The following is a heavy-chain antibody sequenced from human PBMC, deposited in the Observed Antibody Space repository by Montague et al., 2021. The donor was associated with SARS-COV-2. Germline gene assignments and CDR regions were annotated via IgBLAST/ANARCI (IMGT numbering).Heavy chain of an antibody. D-gene: IGHD4-11*01. V-gene: IGHV3-74*01. Sequence: SVKGRFTISRDNAKNTLYLQMNSLRAEDTAVYYCASDTTTAYYYYYGMDVWGQGTTVTVSS. CDR3: ASDTTTAYYYYYGMDV. J-gene: IGHJ6*02.